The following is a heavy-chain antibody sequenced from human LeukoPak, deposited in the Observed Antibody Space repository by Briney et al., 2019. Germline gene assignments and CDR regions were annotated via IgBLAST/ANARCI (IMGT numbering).Heavy chain of an antibody. CDR3: ARTYYDFWSGYYSDY. CDR1: GYTFTSYY. CDR2: INPSGGST. D-gene: IGHD3-3*01. J-gene: IGHJ4*02. V-gene: IGHV1-46*01. Sequence: ASVKVSCKASGYTFTSYYMHWVRQAPGQGLEWMGIINPSGGSTSYAQKFQGRVTMTRDMSTSTVYMELSSLRSEDTAVYYCARTYYDFWSGYYSDYWGQGTLVTVSS.